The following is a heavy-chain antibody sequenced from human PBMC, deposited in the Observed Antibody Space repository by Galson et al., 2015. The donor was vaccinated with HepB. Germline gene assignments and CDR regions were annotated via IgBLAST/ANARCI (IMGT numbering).Heavy chain of an antibody. CDR3: ARGHGAS. D-gene: IGHD4-17*01. V-gene: IGHV3-53*01. CDR2: IYTSGNI. CDR1: GFTVSNAS. J-gene: IGHJ4*02. Sequence: SLRLSCAASGFTVSNASMSWVRQAPGKGLEWVSIIYTSGNIYYPGSVMGRFITSRDNSKNTLNLQINSLRAEDTAVYYCARGHGASWGQGTLVIVSS.